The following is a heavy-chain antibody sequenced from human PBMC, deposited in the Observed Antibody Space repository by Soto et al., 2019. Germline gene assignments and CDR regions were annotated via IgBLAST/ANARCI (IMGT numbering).Heavy chain of an antibody. CDR2: IYYSGST. D-gene: IGHD4-17*01. J-gene: IGHJ4*02. CDR3: AREGSYGDYLDY. V-gene: IGHV4-59*01. CDR1: GGSISNYY. Sequence: PSETLSLTCSVSGGSISNYYWSWVRQSPGKGLEWIGYIYYSGSTNYNPSLKSRVTISVDTSKNQFSLKLSSVTAADTAVYYCAREGSYGDYLDYWGQGTLVTVSS.